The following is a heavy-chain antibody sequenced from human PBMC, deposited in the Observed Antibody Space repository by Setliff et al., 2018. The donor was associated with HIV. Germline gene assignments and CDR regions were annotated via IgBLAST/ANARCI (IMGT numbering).Heavy chain of an antibody. CDR1: GYTFTGYY. D-gene: IGHD3-10*01. J-gene: IGHJ6*02. Sequence: ASVKVSCKASGYTFTGYYMHWVRQAPGQGLEWMGWINPNSGGTNYTQKFQGRVTMTRDTSISTAYMELSRLRSDDTAVYYCARGDPWFGELLSYYYYGMDVWGQGTTVTVSS. V-gene: IGHV1-2*02. CDR2: INPNSGGT. CDR3: ARGDPWFGELLSYYYYGMDV.